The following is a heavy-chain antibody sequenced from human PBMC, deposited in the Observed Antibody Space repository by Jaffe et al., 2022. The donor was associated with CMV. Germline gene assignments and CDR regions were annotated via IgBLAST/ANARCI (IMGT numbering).Heavy chain of an antibody. J-gene: IGHJ5*02. V-gene: IGHV3-64D*06. Sequence: EVQLVESGGGLVQPGGSLRLSCSASGFTFSSYAMHWVRQAPGKGLEYVSAISSNGGSTYYADSVKGRFTISRDNSKNTLYLQMSSLRAEDTAVYYCVKGQGQYCSGGSCYWENNWFDPWGQGTLVTVSS. CDR2: ISSNGGST. D-gene: IGHD2-15*01. CDR3: VKGQGQYCSGGSCYWENNWFDP. CDR1: GFTFSSYA.